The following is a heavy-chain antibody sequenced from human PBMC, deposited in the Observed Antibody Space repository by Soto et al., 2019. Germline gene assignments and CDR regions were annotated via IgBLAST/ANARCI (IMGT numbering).Heavy chain of an antibody. D-gene: IGHD6-13*01. J-gene: IGHJ4*02. CDR2: IKQDGSEK. V-gene: IGHV3-7*01. CDR3: ASASSSSWHYFDY. Sequence: PGGSLRLSCAASGFTFSSYWMSWVRQAPGKGLEWVANIKQDGSEKYYVDSVKGQCTISRDNAKNSLYLQMNSLRAEDTAVYYCASASSSSWHYFDYWGQGTLVTVSS. CDR1: GFTFSSYW.